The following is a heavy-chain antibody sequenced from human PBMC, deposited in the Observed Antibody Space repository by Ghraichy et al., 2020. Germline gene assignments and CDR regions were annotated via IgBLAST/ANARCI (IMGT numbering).Heavy chain of an antibody. CDR1: GGSFSGYY. V-gene: IGHV4-34*01. Sequence: SETLSFTCAVYGGSFSGYYWSWIRQPPGKGLEWIGEINHSGSTNYNPSLKSRVTISVDTSKNQFSLKLSSVTAADTAVYYCARGYYGSGYFDYWGQGTLVTVSS. D-gene: IGHD3-10*01. CDR2: INHSGST. CDR3: ARGYYGSGYFDY. J-gene: IGHJ4*02.